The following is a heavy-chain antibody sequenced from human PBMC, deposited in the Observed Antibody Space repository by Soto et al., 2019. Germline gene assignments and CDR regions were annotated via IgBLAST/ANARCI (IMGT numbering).Heavy chain of an antibody. Sequence: PGESLTISCRCSGCTFSHFWIAWVRQLPGKGLEWMGIIYPGDYETRYSPSFHGKVTISADRSIGTAYLQWSSLEASDSAFYFCARSPRSSPYFDYWGQGALVTVSS. CDR2: IYPGDYET. CDR3: ARSPRSSPYFDY. D-gene: IGHD6-13*01. CDR1: GCTFSHFW. V-gene: IGHV5-51*01. J-gene: IGHJ4*02.